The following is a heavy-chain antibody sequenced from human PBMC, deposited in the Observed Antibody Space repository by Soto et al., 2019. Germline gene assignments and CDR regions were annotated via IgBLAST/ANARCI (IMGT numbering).Heavy chain of an antibody. CDR3: ARPGFGELHYGLDV. V-gene: IGHV4-59*12. CDR2: IYYSGST. D-gene: IGHD3-10*01. J-gene: IGHJ6*02. Sequence: SETLSLTCTVSGGSISSYYWSWIRQPPGKGLEWIGYIYYSGSTRYSPSFQGQVTISADKSISTAYLQWSSLKAADTAMYYCARPGFGELHYGLDVWGQGTTVTVSS. CDR1: GGSISSYY.